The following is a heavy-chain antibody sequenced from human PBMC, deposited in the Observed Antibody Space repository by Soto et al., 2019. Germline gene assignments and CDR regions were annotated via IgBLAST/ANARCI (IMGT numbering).Heavy chain of an antibody. CDR1: GYTFTAYY. Sequence: ASVKVSCKASGYTFTAYYMHWVRQAPGQGLEWMGWINPNSGVTNYAQKFQGRVTMTRDTSISTVYMDLSSLISDDTAVYFCARGGLVVANWFDPWGQGTLVTVSS. CDR2: INPNSGVT. V-gene: IGHV1-2*02. CDR3: ARGGLVVANWFDP. J-gene: IGHJ5*02. D-gene: IGHD2-15*01.